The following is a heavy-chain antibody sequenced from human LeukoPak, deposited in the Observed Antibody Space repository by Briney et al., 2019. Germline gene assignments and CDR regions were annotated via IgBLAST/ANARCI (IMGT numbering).Heavy chain of an antibody. D-gene: IGHD1-26*01. Sequence: ASVKVSCKASGYTFTTYYIHWVRQAPGQGLEWMRIINPSDGSTSYAQKFQGRVTMTRDTSTSTVYMELSNLRSEDTAVYYCARDQSGEWELLSGWWFDPWGQGTLVTVSS. CDR2: INPSDGST. CDR3: ARDQSGEWELLSGWWFDP. V-gene: IGHV1-46*01. J-gene: IGHJ5*02. CDR1: GYTFTTYY.